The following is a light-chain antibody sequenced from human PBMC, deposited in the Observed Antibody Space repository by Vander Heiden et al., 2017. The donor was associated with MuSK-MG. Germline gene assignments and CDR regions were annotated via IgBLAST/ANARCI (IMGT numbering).Light chain of an antibody. V-gene: IGLV3-1*01. J-gene: IGLJ2*01. CDR3: REWKSRTVV. CDR1: KLGEKY. Sequence: SYELTQPPSVSVSPGQTASITSPGDKLGEKYACWYQQKLGQSLVLCSYQDSKRPSGIPERVSGSNSGTTVTLNSSGTQAMEESYEYCREWKSRTVVFGGGTKLTVL. CDR2: QDS.